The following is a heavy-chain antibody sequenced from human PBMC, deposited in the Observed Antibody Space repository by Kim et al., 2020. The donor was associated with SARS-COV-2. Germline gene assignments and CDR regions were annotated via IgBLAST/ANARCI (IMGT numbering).Heavy chain of an antibody. CDR3: ARGYPPGSHDDY. V-gene: IGHV4-34*01. J-gene: IGHJ4*02. Sequence: NYTPSLKSRVTISVDTSKNQFSLKLSSVTAADTAVYYCARGYPPGSHDDYWGQGTLVTVSS.